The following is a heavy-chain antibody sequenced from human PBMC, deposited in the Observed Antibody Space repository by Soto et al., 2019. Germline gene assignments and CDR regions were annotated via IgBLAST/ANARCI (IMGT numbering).Heavy chain of an antibody. CDR2: IYYSGNT. J-gene: IGHJ5*02. V-gene: IGHV4-59*01. Sequence: PSETLSLTCSVSCGSITTYYWSWIRQPPGKGLEWIGYIYYSGNTNYNPSLESRVTISVDTSKNQFSLRLTSVTAADTAVYYCAGAAKRYNWFDPWGQGTLVTVSS. CDR1: CGSITTYY. CDR3: AGAAKRYNWFDP. D-gene: IGHD5-18*01.